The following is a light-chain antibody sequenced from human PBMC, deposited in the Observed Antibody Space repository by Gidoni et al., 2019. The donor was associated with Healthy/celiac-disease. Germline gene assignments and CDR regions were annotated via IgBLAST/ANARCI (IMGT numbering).Light chain of an antibody. CDR3: QQYNSYSL. V-gene: IGKV1-5*03. J-gene: IGKJ4*01. CDR1: QSLSSW. CDR2: KAS. Sequence: DIQMTQSPSTLSASVGDRVTITCRASQSLSSWLAWYQQKPGKAPKLLIYKASSLASGVPSRFSGSGSGTEFTLTISSLQPDDFATYYCQQYNSYSLFGGGTKVEIK.